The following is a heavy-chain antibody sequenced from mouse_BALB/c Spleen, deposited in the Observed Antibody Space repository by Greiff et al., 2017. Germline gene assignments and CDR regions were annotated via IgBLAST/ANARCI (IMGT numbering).Heavy chain of an antibody. CDR1: GFTFSSYT. CDR2: ISSGGSYT. CDR3: TRDNEYYAMDY. Sequence: EVQRVESGGGLVKPGGSLKLSCAASGFTFSSYTMSWVRQTPEKRLEWVATISSGGSYTYYPDSVKGRFTISRDNAKNTLYLQMSSLKSEDTAMYYCTRDNEYYAMDYWGQGTSVTVSS. V-gene: IGHV5-6-4*01. J-gene: IGHJ4*01.